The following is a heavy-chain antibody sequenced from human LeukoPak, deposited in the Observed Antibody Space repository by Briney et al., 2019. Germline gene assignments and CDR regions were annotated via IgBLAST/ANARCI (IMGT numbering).Heavy chain of an antibody. CDR2: IKSKADGETI. V-gene: IGHV3-15*07. J-gene: IGHJ4*02. D-gene: IGHD1-20*01. Sequence: GGSLRLSCAASEFTFSSYSMNWVRQAPGKGLEWVGRIKSKADGETIDYAAPVKGRFTFSRDDSKNMLYLQMNSLKSEDTAVYYCSTLTSRGLSDSWGQGTLVTVSS. CDR3: STLTSRGLSDS. CDR1: EFTFSSYS.